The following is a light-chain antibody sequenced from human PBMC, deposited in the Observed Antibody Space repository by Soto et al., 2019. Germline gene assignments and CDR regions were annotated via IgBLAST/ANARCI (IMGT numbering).Light chain of an antibody. CDR3: SSYTSSSTNV. Sequence: QSALTQPPSASGSPGQSVTISCTGTSSDVGGYNYVSWYQHHPGKAPKLMIYDVSNRPSGVSNRFSGSKSGNTASLTISGLQAEDEADYYCSSYTSSSTNVFGTGTKVTV. J-gene: IGLJ1*01. CDR2: DVS. CDR1: SSDVGGYNY. V-gene: IGLV2-14*03.